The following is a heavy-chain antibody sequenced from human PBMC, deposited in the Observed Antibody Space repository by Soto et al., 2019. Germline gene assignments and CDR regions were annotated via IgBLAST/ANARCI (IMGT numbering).Heavy chain of an antibody. CDR3: AKLRRGYCSGGSCYDLDY. D-gene: IGHD2-15*01. Sequence: QVQLVQSGAEVKKPGASVKVSCKASGYTFTSYGISWVRQAPGQGLEWMGWISAYNGNTNYAQKLQGRVTMTTDTSTSTAYMELRSLRSDDTAVYYCAKLRRGYCSGGSCYDLDYWGQGTLVTGSS. CDR1: GYTFTSYG. CDR2: ISAYNGNT. V-gene: IGHV1-18*01. J-gene: IGHJ4*02.